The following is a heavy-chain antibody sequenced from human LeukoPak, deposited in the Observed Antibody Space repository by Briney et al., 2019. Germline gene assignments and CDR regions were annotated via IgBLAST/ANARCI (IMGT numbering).Heavy chain of an antibody. D-gene: IGHD3-22*01. CDR3: ARHIEYYYDSSGYIRDY. J-gene: IGHJ4*02. Sequence: SETLSLTCTVSGDSISSDNYYWSWIRQPAGKGLEWIGRLYISGSTNYNPSLKSRVSISVDTSKNQFSLKLSSVTAADTAVYYCARHIEYYYDSSGYIRDYWGQGTLVTVSS. V-gene: IGHV4-61*02. CDR1: GDSISSDNYY. CDR2: LYISGST.